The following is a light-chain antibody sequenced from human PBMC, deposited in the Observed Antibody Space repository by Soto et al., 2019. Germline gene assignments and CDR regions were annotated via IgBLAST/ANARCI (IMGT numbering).Light chain of an antibody. Sequence: EIVMTQSPATLSVSPGERATLSCRASQSISTNLAWYQQRPGQAPRPLFYGASTRATDIPARFSDSGSGTEFTLTISSLQSEDFAVYYCQQYNSWPWTFGQGTKVELK. V-gene: IGKV3-15*01. CDR3: QQYNSWPWT. J-gene: IGKJ1*01. CDR1: QSISTN. CDR2: GAS.